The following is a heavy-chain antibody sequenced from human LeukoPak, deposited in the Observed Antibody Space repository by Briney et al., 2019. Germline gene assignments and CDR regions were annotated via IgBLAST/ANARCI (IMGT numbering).Heavy chain of an antibody. V-gene: IGHV4-34*01. Sequence: SETLSLTCAVYGGSFSGYYWSWIRQPPGKGLEWIGEINHSGSTNYNPSLKSRVTISVDTSKNQFSLKLSSVTAADTAVYYCARDLLLHGAFDYWGQGTLVTVSS. J-gene: IGHJ4*02. CDR1: GGSFSGYY. CDR3: ARDLLLHGAFDY. CDR2: INHSGST.